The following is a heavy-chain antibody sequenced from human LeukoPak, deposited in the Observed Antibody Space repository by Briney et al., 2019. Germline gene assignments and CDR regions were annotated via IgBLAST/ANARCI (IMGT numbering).Heavy chain of an antibody. Sequence: SETLSLTCTVSSDSISSYYWSWIRQPPGGGLEWVGYIYHSGSTNYNPSLKSRVTISVDTSKNQFSLKLISVTAADTAVYYCARALRQQLVTGWFDPWGQGTLVTVSS. D-gene: IGHD6-13*01. J-gene: IGHJ5*02. CDR1: SDSISSYY. V-gene: IGHV4-59*01. CDR2: IYHSGST. CDR3: ARALRQQLVTGWFDP.